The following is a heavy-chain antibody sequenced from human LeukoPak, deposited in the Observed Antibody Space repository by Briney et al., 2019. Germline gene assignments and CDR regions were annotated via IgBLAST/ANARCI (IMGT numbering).Heavy chain of an antibody. CDR2: IYSGGST. D-gene: IGHD2-15*01. V-gene: IGHV3-53*01. J-gene: IGHJ3*02. CDR3: ARESAARDAFDI. Sequence: GSLRLSCAASGFTVSSNYMSWVRQAPGKGLEWVSVIYSGGSTYYADSVKGRFTISRDNSKNTLYLQMNSLRAEDTAVYYCARESAARDAFDIWGQGTMVTVSS. CDR1: GFTVSSNY.